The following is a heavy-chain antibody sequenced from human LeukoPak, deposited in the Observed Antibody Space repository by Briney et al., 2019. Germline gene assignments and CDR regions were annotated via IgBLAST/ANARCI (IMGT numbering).Heavy chain of an antibody. CDR3: ARDRPPTHYDLGNWFDS. Sequence: ASVKVSCKASGYTFTGYYMHWMRQAPGQGLEWMGCINPNSGGTNYAQKFQGRVTMTRDTSISTAYMELSRLRSDDTAVYYCARDRPPTHYDLGNWFDSWGQGTLVTVSS. J-gene: IGHJ5*01. CDR2: INPNSGGT. CDR1: GYTFTGYY. V-gene: IGHV1-2*02. D-gene: IGHD3-3*01.